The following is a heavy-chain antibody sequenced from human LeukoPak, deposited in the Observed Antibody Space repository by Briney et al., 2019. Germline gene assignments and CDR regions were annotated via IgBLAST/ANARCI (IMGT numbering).Heavy chain of an antibody. J-gene: IGHJ6*02. CDR3: ARALYDFWSGYYITLDYYGMDV. CDR2: LWYDGSNK. D-gene: IGHD3-3*01. CDR1: VFTLSSYG. Sequence: GGSLRLSCAPSVFTLSSYGVHSVRQSPGKGGEGVTVLWYDGSNKYYADSVKGRFTISRDNSKSTLYLQINSLRAEDTAVYYCARALYDFWSGYYITLDYYGMDVWGQGTTVTVSS. V-gene: IGHV3-33*01.